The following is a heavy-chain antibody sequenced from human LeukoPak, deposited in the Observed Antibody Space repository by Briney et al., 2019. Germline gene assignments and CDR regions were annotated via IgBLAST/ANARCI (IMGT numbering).Heavy chain of an antibody. D-gene: IGHD3-10*01. V-gene: IGHV4-34*01. Sequence: PSETLSLTCTVSGGSISSYYWSWIRQPPGKGLEWIGEINHSGSTNYNPSLKSRVTISVDTSKNQFSLKLSSVTAADTAVYYCARGPITMGYWGQGTLVTVSS. J-gene: IGHJ4*02. CDR1: GGSISSYY. CDR2: INHSGST. CDR3: ARGPITMGY.